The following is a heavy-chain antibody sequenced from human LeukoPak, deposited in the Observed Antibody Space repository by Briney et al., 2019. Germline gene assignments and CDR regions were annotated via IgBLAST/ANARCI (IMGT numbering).Heavy chain of an antibody. J-gene: IGHJ6*04. CDR1: GYTFTGYY. Sequence: ASVKVPYKASGYTFTGYYMHWVRQAPGQGLEWMGWINPNSDGTNYAQKFRGWVTMTRDTSISTAYMELSRLRSDDTAVYYCARDLKDGGLVVPAAPSHGMDVWGKGTTVTVSS. V-gene: IGHV1-2*04. CDR2: INPNSDGT. CDR3: ARDLKDGGLVVPAAPSHGMDV. D-gene: IGHD2-2*01.